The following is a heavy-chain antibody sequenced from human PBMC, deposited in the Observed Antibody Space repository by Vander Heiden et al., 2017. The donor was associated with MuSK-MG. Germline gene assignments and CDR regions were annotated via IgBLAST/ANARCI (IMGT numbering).Heavy chain of an antibody. D-gene: IGHD3-10*01. J-gene: IGHJ6*02. CDR2: IWYEGSNN. Sequence: QVQRVESGGGGGQPGGSLRLHCAGAGFTFSSYGIHWVRWAPGKGLECVAVIWYEGSNNYYADSVKGRFSISRDNSKNTLYLQMNSLRAEDTAVYYCARRGMVRGVGAYYYYGMDVWGQGTTVTVSS. CDR1: GFTFSSYG. CDR3: ARRGMVRGVGAYYYYGMDV. V-gene: IGHV3-33*08.